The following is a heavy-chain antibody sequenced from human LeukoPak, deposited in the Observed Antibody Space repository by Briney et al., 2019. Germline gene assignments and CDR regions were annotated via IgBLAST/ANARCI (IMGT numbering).Heavy chain of an antibody. J-gene: IGHJ3*02. CDR1: GYSISSGYY. V-gene: IGHV4-38-2*02. Sequence: SETLSLTCTVSGYSISSGYYWGWIRQPPGKGLEWIGSIYHSGRTYYNPSLKSRVTISLDTSRNQFSLKLNSVTAADTAVYYCAKSNGYGLIDIWGQGTMVTVSS. CDR2: IYHSGRT. CDR3: AKSNGYGLIDI. D-gene: IGHD3-10*01.